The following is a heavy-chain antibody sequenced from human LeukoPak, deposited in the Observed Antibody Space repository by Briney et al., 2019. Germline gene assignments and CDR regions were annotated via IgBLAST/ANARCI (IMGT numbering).Heavy chain of an antibody. D-gene: IGHD7-27*01. CDR2: IGNNGGGI. CDR3: AIDPNWGTHS. Sequence: GRSLRLSCAASGFTFSTYTMYWVRHPPGKRLEWVSIIGNNGGGIHYADSVKGRFTISRDNFKNALYLQMNSLRVEDTAVYYCAIDPNWGTHSWGQGVLVTVSS. CDR1: GFTFSTYT. V-gene: IGHV3-23*01. J-gene: IGHJ4*02.